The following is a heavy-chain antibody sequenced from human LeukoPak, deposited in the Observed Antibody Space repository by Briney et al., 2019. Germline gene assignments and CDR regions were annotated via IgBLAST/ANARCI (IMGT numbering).Heavy chain of an antibody. D-gene: IGHD6-19*01. CDR1: GYTFTSYD. J-gene: IGHJ5*02. CDR3: ARGRRAVAGKGNWFDP. CDR2: MNPNSGNT. V-gene: IGHV1-8*01. Sequence: ASVKVSCKASGYTFTSYDINWVRQATGQGLEWMGWMNPNSGNTGYAQKFQGRVTMTRNTYISTAYMELSSLRSEDTAVYYCARGRRAVAGKGNWFDPWGQGTLVTLSS.